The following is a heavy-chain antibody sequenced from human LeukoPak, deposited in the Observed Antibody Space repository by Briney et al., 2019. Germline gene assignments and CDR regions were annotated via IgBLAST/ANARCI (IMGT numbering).Heavy chain of an antibody. V-gene: IGHV4-34*01. CDR2: INHSGST. CDR3: ARGRSGSSNF. CDR1: GGSFSGYY. D-gene: IGHD2-2*01. J-gene: IGHJ4*02. Sequence: SETLSLTCAVYGGSFSGYYWSWIRQPPGKGLEWIGEINHSGSTNYNPSLKRRVTISVDTSKNQFSLKLSSVTAADTAVYYCARGRSGSSNFWGQGTLVTVSS.